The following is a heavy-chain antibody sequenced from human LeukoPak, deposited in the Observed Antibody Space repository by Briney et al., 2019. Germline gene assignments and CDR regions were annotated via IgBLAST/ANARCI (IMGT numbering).Heavy chain of an antibody. J-gene: IGHJ5*02. D-gene: IGHD6-13*01. Sequence: ASVKVSFKASGYTFTGYYMHWVRQAPGQGLEWMGWINPNSGGTNYAQKFQGRVTMTRDTSISTAYMELSRLRSDDTAVYYCARWGSSWYFNWFDPWGQGTLVTVSS. V-gene: IGHV1-2*02. CDR1: GYTFTGYY. CDR2: INPNSGGT. CDR3: ARWGSSWYFNWFDP.